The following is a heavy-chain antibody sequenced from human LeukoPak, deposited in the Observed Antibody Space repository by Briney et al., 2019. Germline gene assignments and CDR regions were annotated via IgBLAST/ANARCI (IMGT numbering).Heavy chain of an antibody. CDR3: ATFIVGGIGG. Sequence: PGGSLRLSCAASGFTFSRYAMTWVRQPPGKGLEWVAGINWNGGSIGYADSVKGRFTISRDNAENSLYLEMNSLRVEDTAFYYCATFIVGGIGGWGQGTLVTVSS. CDR2: INWNGGSI. CDR1: GFTFSRYA. D-gene: IGHD1-26*01. J-gene: IGHJ4*02. V-gene: IGHV3-20*04.